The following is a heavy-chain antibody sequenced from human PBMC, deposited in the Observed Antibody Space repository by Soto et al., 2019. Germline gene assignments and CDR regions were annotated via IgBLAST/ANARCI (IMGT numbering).Heavy chain of an antibody. Sequence: QVQLVQSGAEVKKPGSSVKVSCKASGGTFSSYAISWVRQAPGQGLEWMGGIIPIFGTANYAKKFQGRVTITADKSTSTAYMELSSLRSEDTAVYYCAHYSSSSGYYYYYGMDVWGQGTTITFSS. V-gene: IGHV1-69*06. J-gene: IGHJ6*02. D-gene: IGHD6-6*01. CDR2: IIPIFGTA. CDR1: GGTFSSYA. CDR3: AHYSSSSGYYYYYGMDV.